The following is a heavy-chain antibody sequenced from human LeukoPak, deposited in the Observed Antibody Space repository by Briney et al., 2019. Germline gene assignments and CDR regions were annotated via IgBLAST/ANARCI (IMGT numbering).Heavy chain of an antibody. Sequence: PSETLSLTCTVSGGSISSSSYYWGWIRQPPGKGLEWIAYIHSNGRTNYNPSLMSRVTMSLDTSKNQFSLTLSSVTAADTAVYYCARHDYFYDSSDYHAAFDIWGQGTMVTVSS. CDR2: IHSNGRT. CDR3: ARHDYFYDSSDYHAAFDI. D-gene: IGHD3-22*01. J-gene: IGHJ3*02. CDR1: GGSISSSSYY. V-gene: IGHV4-61*05.